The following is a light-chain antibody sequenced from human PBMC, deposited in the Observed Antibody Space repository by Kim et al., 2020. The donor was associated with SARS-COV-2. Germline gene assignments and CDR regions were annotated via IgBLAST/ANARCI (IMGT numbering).Light chain of an antibody. Sequence: ALGHTVRITCQGDCLRTYSAGWYQQKPGQAPVIVISGENKRPSGIPDRFSGSNSGNTASLTITGAQAEDEAAYYCSSRDSSGNQRIFGGGTQLTVL. V-gene: IGLV3-19*01. CDR3: SSRDSSGNQRI. CDR2: GEN. CDR1: CLRTYS. J-gene: IGLJ2*01.